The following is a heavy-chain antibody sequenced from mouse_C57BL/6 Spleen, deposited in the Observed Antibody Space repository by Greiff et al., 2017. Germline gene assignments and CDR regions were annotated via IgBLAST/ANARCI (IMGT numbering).Heavy chain of an antibody. CDR2: ISDGGSYT. D-gene: IGHD1-1*01. CDR1: GFTFSSYA. Sequence: EVKLVESGGGLVKPGGSLKLSCAASGFTFSSYAMSWVRQTPEKRLEWVATISDGGSYTYYPDNVKGRFTISRDNAKNNLYLQMSHLKSEDTAMYYCARDENYGSSYFDYWGKGTTRTVSS. CDR3: ARDENYGSSYFDY. J-gene: IGHJ2*01. V-gene: IGHV5-4*01.